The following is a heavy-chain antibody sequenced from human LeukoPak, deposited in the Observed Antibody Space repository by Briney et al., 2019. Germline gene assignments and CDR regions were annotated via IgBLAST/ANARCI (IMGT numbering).Heavy chain of an antibody. J-gene: IGHJ6*03. D-gene: IGHD4-11*01. Sequence: SETLSLTCTVSGGSISSYYWSWIRQPPGKGLEWIGRIYTSGSTNYNPSLKSRVTMSIDTSKNQFSLKLSFVTAADTAVYYCARETSLTTISTQKDYYYYYMDVWGKGTTVTVSS. CDR2: IYTSGST. V-gene: IGHV4-4*07. CDR1: GGSISSYY. CDR3: ARETSLTTISTQKDYYYYYMDV.